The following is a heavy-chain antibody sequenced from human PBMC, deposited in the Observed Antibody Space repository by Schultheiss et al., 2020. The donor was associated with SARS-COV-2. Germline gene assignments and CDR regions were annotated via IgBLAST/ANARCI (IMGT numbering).Heavy chain of an antibody. CDR2: ISYSGNT. CDR1: GGSISGYY. Sequence: SETLSLTCTVSGGSISGYYWSWVRQPPGKGLEWIGYISYSGNTNYNPSLKSRVTISVDTSKNQFSLKLSSVTAADTAVYYCARNYYYDSSGYKNWGQGTLVTVSS. J-gene: IGHJ4*02. CDR3: ARNYYYDSSGYKN. D-gene: IGHD3-22*01. V-gene: IGHV4-59*12.